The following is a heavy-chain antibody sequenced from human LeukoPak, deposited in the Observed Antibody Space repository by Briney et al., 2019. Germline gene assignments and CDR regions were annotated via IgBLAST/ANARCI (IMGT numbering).Heavy chain of an antibody. CDR1: GGSISSSSYY. Sequence: PSETLSLTCTVSGGSISSSSYYWGWIRQPPGKGLEWIGSIYYSGSTYYNPSLKSRVTISVDTSKNQFSLKLSSVTAADTAVYYCARHLLWSAWIRWGQGTLVTVSS. V-gene: IGHV4-39*01. D-gene: IGHD3-10*01. J-gene: IGHJ4*02. CDR3: ARHLLWSAWIR. CDR2: IYYSGST.